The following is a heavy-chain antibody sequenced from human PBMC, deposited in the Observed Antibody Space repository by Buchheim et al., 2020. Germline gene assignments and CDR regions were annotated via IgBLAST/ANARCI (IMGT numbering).Heavy chain of an antibody. Sequence: EVQLVESGGGLVQAGGSLRLSCATSGFTFSIYEMNWVRQAPGKGLEWVSRISSSGDSIHYADFVQGRFTTSSDSAKTSLSLQMSSLRIEDTAIYYCAREGISGVDYWGQGTL. CDR3: AREGISGVDY. CDR1: GFTFSIYE. J-gene: IGHJ4*02. V-gene: IGHV3-48*03. CDR2: ISSSGDSI. D-gene: IGHD3-10*01.